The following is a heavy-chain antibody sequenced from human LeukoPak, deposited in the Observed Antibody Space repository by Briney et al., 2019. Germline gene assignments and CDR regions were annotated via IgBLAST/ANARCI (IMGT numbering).Heavy chain of an antibody. Sequence: GGSLRLSCAASGFTFSPYTMHWVRQAPGRGLEWVSSISSSSSYIYYADSVKGRFTISRDNAKNSLYLQMNSLRAEDTAVYYCASPGTIGNYWGQGTLVTVSS. CDR1: GFTFSPYT. CDR3: ASPGTIGNY. J-gene: IGHJ4*02. CDR2: ISSSSSYI. D-gene: IGHD1-1*01. V-gene: IGHV3-21*01.